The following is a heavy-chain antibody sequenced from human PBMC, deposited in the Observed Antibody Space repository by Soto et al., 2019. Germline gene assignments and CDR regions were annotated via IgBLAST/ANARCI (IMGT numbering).Heavy chain of an antibody. CDR3: ARDSPVVYGDYEYYYYYGMAV. J-gene: IGHJ6*02. CDR1: GGSISSYY. D-gene: IGHD4-17*01. Sequence: QVQLQEAGPGLVKPSETLSLTCTVSGGSISSYYWSWIRQPAGKGLEWIGRIYTSGSTNYNPSLERRVTMSVDTSKNQFSLKLSSVTAADTAVYYCARDSPVVYGDYEYYYYYGMAVWGQGTTVTVSS. V-gene: IGHV4-4*07. CDR2: IYTSGST.